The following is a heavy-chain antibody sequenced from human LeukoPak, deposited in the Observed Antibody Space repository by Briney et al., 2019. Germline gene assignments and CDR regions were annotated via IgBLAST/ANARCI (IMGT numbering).Heavy chain of an antibody. J-gene: IGHJ5*02. Sequence: SETLSLTCTVSGGSVSSDNYYWSWIRQPPGKGLEWIGYIYYSGSTNYNPSLKSRVTISVDTSKNQFSLKLSSVTAADTAVYYCARSRLVRPGDWFDPWGQGTLVTVSS. V-gene: IGHV4-61*01. CDR2: IYYSGST. D-gene: IGHD3-9*01. CDR1: GGSVSSDNYY. CDR3: ARSRLVRPGDWFDP.